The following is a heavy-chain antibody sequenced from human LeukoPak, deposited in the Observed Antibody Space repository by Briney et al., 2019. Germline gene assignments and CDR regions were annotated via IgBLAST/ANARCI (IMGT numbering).Heavy chain of an antibody. CDR1: GFTFSSYA. Sequence: PGGSLRLSCAASGFTFSSYAMSWVRQAPGKGLEWVSAISGSGGSTCYADSVKGRFTISRDNSKNTLYLQMNSLRAEDTAVYYCAKDRIQLWLGTFDYWGQGTLVTVSS. CDR3: AKDRIQLWLGTFDY. CDR2: ISGSGGST. J-gene: IGHJ4*02. D-gene: IGHD5-18*01. V-gene: IGHV3-23*01.